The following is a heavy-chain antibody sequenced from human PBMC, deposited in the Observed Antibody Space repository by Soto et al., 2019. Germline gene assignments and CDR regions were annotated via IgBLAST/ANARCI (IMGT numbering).Heavy chain of an antibody. CDR3: AKGATLRDAFDI. V-gene: IGHV3-30*18. CDR2: ISYDGSNK. D-gene: IGHD5-12*01. J-gene: IGHJ3*02. CDR1: GFTFSSYG. Sequence: PVGSLRLSCAASGFTFSSYGMHWVRQAPGKGLEWVAVISYDGSNKYYADSVKGRFTISRDNSKNTLYLQMNSLRAEDTAVYYCAKGATLRDAFDIWGQGTMVTVSS.